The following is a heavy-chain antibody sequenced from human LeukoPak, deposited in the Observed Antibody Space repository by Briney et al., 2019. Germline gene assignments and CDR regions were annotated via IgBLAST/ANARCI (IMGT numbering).Heavy chain of an antibody. CDR3: ARGAVGLDY. CDR2: IYGNGDT. J-gene: IGHJ4*02. V-gene: IGHV4-4*07. Sequence: PSETLSLTCTVSGDSIKNYYWTWLRQSAGRGLEGVGRIYGNGDTNYNPSLMSGRTSGSWGSNHNPSLMSRVIMSVEKSKKQFSLRLNSVTAADTAIYYCARGAVGLDYWGQGIPVIVSS. CDR1: GDSIKNYY. D-gene: IGHD6-19*01.